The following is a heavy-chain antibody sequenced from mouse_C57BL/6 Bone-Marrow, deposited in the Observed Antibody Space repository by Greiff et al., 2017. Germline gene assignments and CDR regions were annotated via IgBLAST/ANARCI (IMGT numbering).Heavy chain of an antibody. CDR3: ARVDYSNYGAY. J-gene: IGHJ3*01. CDR1: GYTFTSYG. V-gene: IGHV1-81*01. Sequence: VQLQQSGAELARPGASVKLSCKASGYTFTSYGISWVKQRTGQGLEWIGEIYPRSGNTYYNEKFKGKATLTADKSSSTAYMELRSLTSEDSAVXFCARVDYSNYGAYWGQGTLVTVSA. CDR2: IYPRSGNT. D-gene: IGHD2-5*01.